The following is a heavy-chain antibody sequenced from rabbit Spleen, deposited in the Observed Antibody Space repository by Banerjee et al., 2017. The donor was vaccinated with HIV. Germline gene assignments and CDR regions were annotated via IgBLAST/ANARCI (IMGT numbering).Heavy chain of an antibody. Sequence: QEQLEESGGDLVKPGASLTLTCTASGFSFSSSDYMCWVRQAPGKGLEWISCIAGGSSGSTKYASWAKGRFTISRTSSTTVTLQMTSLTVADTATYFCARGSATMTMVITGYYFNLWGPGTLVTVS. CDR1: GFSFSSSDY. CDR3: ARGSATMTMVITGYYFNL. D-gene: IGHD2-1*01. V-gene: IGHV1S45*01. CDR2: IAGGSSGST. J-gene: IGHJ4*01.